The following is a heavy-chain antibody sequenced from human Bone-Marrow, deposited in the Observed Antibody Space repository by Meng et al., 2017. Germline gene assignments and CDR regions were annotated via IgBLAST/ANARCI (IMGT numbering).Heavy chain of an antibody. CDR2: INPDAVVT. CDR3: ARDHISGNYPY. CDR1: GFSFTSYL. J-gene: IGHJ4*02. Sequence: GESLKISCVASGFSFTSYLMTWVRQAPGKGLEWVANINPDAVVTAYAASVKGRFTMSRDNSQNSFYLQMNSLRVEDTAVYYCARDHISGNYPYWGQGTLVTVSS. V-gene: IGHV3-7*01. D-gene: IGHD1-26*01.